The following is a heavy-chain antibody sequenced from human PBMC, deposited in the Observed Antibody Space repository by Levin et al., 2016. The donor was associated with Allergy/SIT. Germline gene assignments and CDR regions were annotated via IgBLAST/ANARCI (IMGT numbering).Heavy chain of an antibody. J-gene: IGHJ3*02. D-gene: IGHD6-13*01. CDR2: INVDNDNI. V-gene: IGHV1-3*01. CDR3: ARGIAAAGTGISGFDI. Sequence: ASVKVSCKASGYIFTRYAVNWVRQAPGQTLEWMGWINVDNDNIRYSQKFQDRVTITSDISANIAYMELSSLRSDDTAVYYCARGIAAAGTGISGFDIWGQGTMVTVSS. CDR1: GYIFTRYA.